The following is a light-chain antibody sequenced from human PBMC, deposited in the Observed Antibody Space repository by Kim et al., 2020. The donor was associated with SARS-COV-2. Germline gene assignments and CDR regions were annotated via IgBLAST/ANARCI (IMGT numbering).Light chain of an antibody. Sequence: EIVLTQSPGTLSLSPGERATLSCRASQSVSSRSLAWYQQKPGQAPRLLIYGASSRASGIPDRFSGSGSGTDFTLTISILEPEDFAVYYCQQYGSSPRTFGQGTKVDIK. J-gene: IGKJ1*01. V-gene: IGKV3-20*01. CDR3: QQYGSSPRT. CDR2: GAS. CDR1: QSVSSRS.